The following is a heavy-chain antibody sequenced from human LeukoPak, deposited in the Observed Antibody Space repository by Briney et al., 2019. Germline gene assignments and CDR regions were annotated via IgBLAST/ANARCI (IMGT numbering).Heavy chain of an antibody. CDR2: INPSGGST. D-gene: IGHD3-16*02. CDR1: GYTFTSYY. CDR3: ARGPPDYDYVWGSYRSLVFFY. J-gene: IGHJ4*02. Sequence: GASVKVSCKASGYTFTSYYMHWVRQAPGQGLEWMGIINPSGGSTSYAQKFQGRVTMTRDTSTSTVCMELSSLRSEDTAVYYCARGPPDYDYVWGSYRSLVFFYWGQGTLVTVSS. V-gene: IGHV1-46*01.